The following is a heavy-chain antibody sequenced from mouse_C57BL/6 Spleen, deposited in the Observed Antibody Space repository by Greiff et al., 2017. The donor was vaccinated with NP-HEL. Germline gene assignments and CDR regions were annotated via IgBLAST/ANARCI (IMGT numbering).Heavy chain of an antibody. J-gene: IGHJ3*01. Sequence: VQLQQSGAELVKPGASVKISCKASGYAFSSYWMHWVKQRPGKGLVWMGQIYPGDGDTNYNGKFKGKATLTADKCSSTAYMELISLTSEDSAVYFCASLYYYGSSYEAYWGQGTLVTVSA. CDR1: GYAFSSYW. CDR3: ASLYYYGSSYEAY. V-gene: IGHV1-80*01. D-gene: IGHD1-1*01. CDR2: IYPGDGDT.